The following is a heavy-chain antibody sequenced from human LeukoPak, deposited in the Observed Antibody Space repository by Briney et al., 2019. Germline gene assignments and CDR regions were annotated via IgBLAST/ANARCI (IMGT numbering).Heavy chain of an antibody. J-gene: IGHJ4*02. CDR1: GFTFSNYD. CDR3: ARVRYNSGYIFDY. V-gene: IGHV3-48*03. Sequence: GGSLRLSCTASGFTFSNYDMHWVRQAPGKGLEWVSYIGSGGSPIYYADSVRGRFSISRDNAKNSLYLQMGSLRAEDTAVYYCARVRYNSGYIFDYWGQGTLVTVSS. CDR2: IGSGGSPI. D-gene: IGHD5-18*01.